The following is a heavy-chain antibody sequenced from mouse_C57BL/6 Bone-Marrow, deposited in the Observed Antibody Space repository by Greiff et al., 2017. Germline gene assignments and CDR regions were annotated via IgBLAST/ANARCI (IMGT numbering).Heavy chain of an antibody. V-gene: IGHV1-72*01. CDR1: GYTFTSYW. CDR3: ARSGDYYGSSPWCFDV. CDR2: IDPNSGGT. D-gene: IGHD1-1*01. Sequence: QVQLQQPGAELVKPGASVKLSCKASGYTFTSYWMHWVKQRPGRGLEWIGRIDPNSGGTKYNEKFKSKATLTVDKPSSAAYMKISSLTSEDSAVYYGARSGDYYGSSPWCFDVWGAGTAVTVSS. J-gene: IGHJ1*01.